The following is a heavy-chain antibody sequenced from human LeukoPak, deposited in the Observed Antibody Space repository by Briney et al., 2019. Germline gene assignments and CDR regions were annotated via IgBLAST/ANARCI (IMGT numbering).Heavy chain of an antibody. Sequence: ASVKVSCKASGGTFSSYAISWVRQAPGQGLEWMGWISAYNGNTNYAQKLQGRVTMTIDTSTSTAYMELRSLRSDDTAVYYCARLIHRGYSSSWYVDYWGQGTLVTVSS. V-gene: IGHV1-18*01. D-gene: IGHD6-13*01. J-gene: IGHJ4*02. CDR2: ISAYNGNT. CDR3: ARLIHRGYSSSWYVDY. CDR1: GGTFSSYA.